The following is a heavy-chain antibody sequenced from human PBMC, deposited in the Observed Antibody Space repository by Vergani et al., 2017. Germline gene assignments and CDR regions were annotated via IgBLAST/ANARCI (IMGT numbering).Heavy chain of an antibody. CDR2: ISSSSSYI. J-gene: IGHJ4*02. CDR3: ARDPYYDILTGYPSAFDY. V-gene: IGHV3-21*01. Sequence: EVQLVESGGGLVKPGGSLRLSCAASGFTFSSYSMNWVRQAPGKGLEWVSSISSSSSYIYYADSVKGRFTISRDNVKNSLYLQMNSLGAEDTAVYYCARDPYYDILTGYPSAFDYWGQGTLVTVSS. CDR1: GFTFSSYS. D-gene: IGHD3-9*01.